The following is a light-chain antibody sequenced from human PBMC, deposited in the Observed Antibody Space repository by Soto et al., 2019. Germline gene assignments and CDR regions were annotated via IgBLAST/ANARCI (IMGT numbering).Light chain of an antibody. V-gene: IGLV1-44*01. J-gene: IGLJ3*02. CDR2: SNN. CDR3: APLDDSLNGWV. CDR1: SSNIGSNT. Sequence: QSVLTQPPSASGNPGQRVSISCSGNSSNIGSNTVNWYHQLPGTAPTLLIKSNNQRPSGIPDRFSGSMSGTSDSLAISWLQSDDEADYYGAPLDDSLNGWVFGVGAKKTVL.